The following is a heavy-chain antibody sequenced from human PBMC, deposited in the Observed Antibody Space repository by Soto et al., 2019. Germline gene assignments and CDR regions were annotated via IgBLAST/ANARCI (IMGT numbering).Heavy chain of an antibody. J-gene: IGHJ4*02. D-gene: IGHD2-15*01. Sequence: QITLKESGPPLVKPTQTLTLTCTFSGFSLSTSGVGVGWIRQPPGKALEWLALIYWDDDKRYSPSLKSRLTITKDTSKNQVVLTMTNMDPVDTATYYSAHRPLGYCSGGSCSKFDYWGQGTLVTVSS. CDR3: AHRPLGYCSGGSCSKFDY. CDR2: IYWDDDK. CDR1: GFSLSTSGVG. V-gene: IGHV2-5*02.